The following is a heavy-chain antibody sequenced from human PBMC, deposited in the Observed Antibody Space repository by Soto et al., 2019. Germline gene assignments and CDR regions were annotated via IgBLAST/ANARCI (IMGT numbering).Heavy chain of an antibody. V-gene: IGHV4-39*01. Sequence: ETLSITCTVSGGCISSSSYYWGWLSQPPGKGLEWIGCISYSGSTYYNPSLKGRVTISVDTSKNKFSLKLSSVTAADTAVYYCARSRNTLFYGSGRQTAFDVWGQGTMVTVSS. CDR3: ARSRNTLFYGSGRQTAFDV. J-gene: IGHJ3*01. CDR1: GGCISSSSYY. D-gene: IGHD3-10*01. CDR2: ISYSGST.